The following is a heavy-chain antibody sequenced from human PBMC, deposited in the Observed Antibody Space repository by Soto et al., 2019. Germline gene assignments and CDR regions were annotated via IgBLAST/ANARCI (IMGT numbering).Heavy chain of an antibody. CDR2: ISGSGGST. Sequence: GGSLRLSCAASGFTFSSYAMSWVRQAPGKGLEWVSAISGSGGSTYYADSVKGRFTISRDNSKNTLYLQVNSLRAEDTAVYYCAKDYAQYYYDSSGYYFDYWGQGTLVTVSS. V-gene: IGHV3-23*01. CDR3: AKDYAQYYYDSSGYYFDY. D-gene: IGHD3-22*01. CDR1: GFTFSSYA. J-gene: IGHJ4*02.